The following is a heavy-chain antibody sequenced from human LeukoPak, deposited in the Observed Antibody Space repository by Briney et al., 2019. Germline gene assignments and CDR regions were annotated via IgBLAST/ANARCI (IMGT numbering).Heavy chain of an antibody. CDR2: ISGSGGNT. J-gene: IGHJ4*02. CDR3: AKVLSRADLYGDY. V-gene: IGHV3-23*01. D-gene: IGHD2-8*01. Sequence: GESLRLSCAASGFTFSSYAMRWGRQAPGKGMEWVLGISGSGGNTYYGDSVKGRFTISRDNSKNTLYLQMNSLRAEDTAVYYCAKVLSRADLYGDYWGQGTLVTVSS. CDR1: GFTFSSYA.